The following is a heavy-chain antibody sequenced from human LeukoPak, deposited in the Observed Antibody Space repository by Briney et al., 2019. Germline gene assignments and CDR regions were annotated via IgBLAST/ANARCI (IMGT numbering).Heavy chain of an antibody. CDR1: GYTFTGYY. J-gene: IGHJ4*02. Sequence: GASVKVSCKASGYTFTGYYMHWVRQAPGQGLEWMGWISGYNGNTNYAQKFLGRVSMTADTATSTAYMELRSLTSDDTAMYYCARSGRGTYYYFDLWGQGTLVTVSS. CDR3: ARSGRGTYYYFDL. V-gene: IGHV1-18*04. CDR2: ISGYNGNT. D-gene: IGHD5-12*01.